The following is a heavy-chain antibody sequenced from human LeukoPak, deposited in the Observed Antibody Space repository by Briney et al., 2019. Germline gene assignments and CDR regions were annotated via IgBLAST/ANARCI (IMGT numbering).Heavy chain of an antibody. CDR2: INHSGST. Sequence: PGGSLRLSCAASGFTFSNAWMSWVRQPPGKGLEWIGEINHSGSTNYNPSLKSRVTISVDTSKNQFSLKLSSVTAADTAVYYCARHGRYSSSWYGVDYFDYWGQGTLVTVSS. CDR1: GFTFSNAW. J-gene: IGHJ4*02. CDR3: ARHGRYSSSWYGVDYFDY. V-gene: IGHV4-34*01. D-gene: IGHD6-13*01.